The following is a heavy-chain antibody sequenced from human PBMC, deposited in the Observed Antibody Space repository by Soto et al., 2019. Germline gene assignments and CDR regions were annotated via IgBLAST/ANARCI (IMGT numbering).Heavy chain of an antibody. CDR2: INTNGRTI. J-gene: IGHJ4*02. D-gene: IGHD5-18*01. Sequence: GGSLRLSCVASGFTFSTFSMTWVRQVPGKGLEWVSYINTNGRTIRYADSVRGRFTTSRDNVKNSLYLEMNSLRDEDTGVYYCARDVGGYSSSPYFDFWGQGTLVTVSS. CDR3: ARDVGGYSSSPYFDF. V-gene: IGHV3-48*02. CDR1: GFTFSTFS.